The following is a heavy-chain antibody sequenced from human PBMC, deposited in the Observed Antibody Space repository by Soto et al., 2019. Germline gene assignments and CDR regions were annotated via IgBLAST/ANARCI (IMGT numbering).Heavy chain of an antibody. J-gene: IGHJ5*02. D-gene: IGHD6-6*01. CDR2: ISNSSSYI. V-gene: IGHV3-21*01. CDR1: GFTFSSYS. Sequence: PGGSLRLSCAASGFTFSSYSMNWVRQAPGKGLEWVSSISNSSSYIYYADSVKGRFTISRDNAKNSLYLQMNSLRAEDTAVYYCARGLVSRRETNWFDPWGQGTLVTVSS. CDR3: ARGLVSRRETNWFDP.